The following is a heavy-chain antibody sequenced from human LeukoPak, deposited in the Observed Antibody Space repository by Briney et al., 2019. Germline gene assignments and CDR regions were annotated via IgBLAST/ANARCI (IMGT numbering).Heavy chain of an antibody. CDR3: ARGLSLFDY. Sequence: GGSLRLSCAASGFTFSSYSMNWVRQAPGKGLEWVSFISGSSSYIYYADSVKGRFTISRDNAKNSLYLQMNSLRAEDTALYYCARGLSLFDYWGQGTLVTVSS. CDR2: ISGSSSYI. CDR1: GFTFSSYS. V-gene: IGHV3-21*04. J-gene: IGHJ4*02. D-gene: IGHD3-3*02.